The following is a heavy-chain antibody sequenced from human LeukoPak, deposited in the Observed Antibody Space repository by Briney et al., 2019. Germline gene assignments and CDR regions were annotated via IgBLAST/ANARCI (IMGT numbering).Heavy chain of an antibody. CDR1: GFTFSSYG. CDR3: AKRESTSYYVY. J-gene: IGHJ4*02. Sequence: PGGSLRLSCAVSGFTFSSYGMSWVRQAPGKGLEWVSTISGSGDSTYYADSVKGRFTISRDISKNTLYLQMNSLRAEDTAVYYCAKRESTSYYVYWGQGTLVTVSS. V-gene: IGHV3-23*01. D-gene: IGHD2-2*01. CDR2: ISGSGDST.